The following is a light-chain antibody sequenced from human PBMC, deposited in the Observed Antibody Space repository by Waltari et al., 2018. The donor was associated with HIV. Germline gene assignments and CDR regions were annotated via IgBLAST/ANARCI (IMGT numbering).Light chain of an antibody. V-gene: IGLV2-11*01. J-gene: IGLJ1*01. Sequence: QSALTQPRSVSGSPGPSVTISCTGTSSAVGAYTYFAWYQQHPGKAPKLLIFDVSKRPSGVPDRFSGSKSGNTASLTISGLQAEDEAEYYCCSYGGSDTLYVFGTGTKVTVL. CDR2: DVS. CDR3: CSYGGSDTLYV. CDR1: SSAVGAYTY.